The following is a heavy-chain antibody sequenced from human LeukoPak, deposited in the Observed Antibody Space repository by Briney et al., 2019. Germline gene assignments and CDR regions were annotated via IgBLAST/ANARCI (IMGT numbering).Heavy chain of an antibody. CDR2: IYHSGST. CDR1: GGSISSGGYS. J-gene: IGHJ6*01. Sequence: PSETLSLTCAVSGGSISSGGYSWSWIRQPPGKGLEWIGYIYHSGSTYYNPSLKSRVTISVDRSKNQFSLKLSSVTAADTAVYYCARVQIGYSYVPYGMDVWGPRDHGHRLL. D-gene: IGHD5-18*01. V-gene: IGHV4-30-2*01. CDR3: ARVQIGYSYVPYGMDV.